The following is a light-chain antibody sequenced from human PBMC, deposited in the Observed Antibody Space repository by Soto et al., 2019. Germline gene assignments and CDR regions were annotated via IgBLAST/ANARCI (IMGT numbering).Light chain of an antibody. V-gene: IGKV1-27*01. CDR1: QDINNR. J-gene: IGKJ4*01. Sequence: DFQMTQSPSSLSASVGDRVTITCRASQDINNRLAWFQQKPGKVPKVLIYAASTLQSGVPSRFSGSGSGTDFTLTISSLQPEDVATYYCQNYNSAPPAGTFGGGTKVEIK. CDR3: QNYNSAPPAGT. CDR2: AAS.